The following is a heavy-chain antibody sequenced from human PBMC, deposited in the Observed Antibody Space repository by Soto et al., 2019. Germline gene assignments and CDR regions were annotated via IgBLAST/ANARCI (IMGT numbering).Heavy chain of an antibody. V-gene: IGHV5-10-1*01. CDR3: ARPPNYYDSSGYYYAGAFDI. D-gene: IGHD3-22*01. J-gene: IGHJ3*02. CDR1: GYSFTSYW. Sequence: PGESLKISCNGSGYSFTSYWISWVRQMPGKGLEWMGRIDPSDSYTNYSPSFQGHVTISADKSISTAYLQWSSLKASDTAMYYCARPPNYYDSSGYYYAGAFDIWGQGTMVTVSS. CDR2: IDPSDSYT.